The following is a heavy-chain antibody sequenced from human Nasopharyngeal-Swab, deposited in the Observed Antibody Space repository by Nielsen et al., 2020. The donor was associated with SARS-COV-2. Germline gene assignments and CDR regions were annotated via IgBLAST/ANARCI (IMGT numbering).Heavy chain of an antibody. V-gene: IGHV4-39*07. D-gene: IGHD6-6*01. CDR1: GGSISSSSYY. Sequence: SETLSLTCTVSGGSISSSSYYWGWIRQPPGKGLEWIGSTYYSGSTYYNPSLKSRVTISVDTSKNQFSLKLSSVTAADTAVYYCATFEYSSSSAAFDIWGQGTMVTVSS. CDR3: ATFEYSSSSAAFDI. CDR2: TYYSGST. J-gene: IGHJ3*02.